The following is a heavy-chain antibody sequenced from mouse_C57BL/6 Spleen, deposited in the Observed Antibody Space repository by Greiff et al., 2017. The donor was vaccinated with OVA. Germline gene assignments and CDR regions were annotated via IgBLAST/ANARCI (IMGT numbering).Heavy chain of an antibody. CDR3: TRYGKYYFDY. J-gene: IGHJ2*01. Sequence: QVQLQQSGAELVRPGASVTLSCKASGYTFTDYEMHWVKQTPVHGLEWIGAIDPETGGTAYNQKFKGKAILTADKSSSTAYMELRSLTSEDSAVYYCTRYGKYYFDYWGQGTTLTVSS. CDR1: GYTFTDYE. V-gene: IGHV1-15*01. CDR2: IDPETGGT. D-gene: IGHD2-1*01.